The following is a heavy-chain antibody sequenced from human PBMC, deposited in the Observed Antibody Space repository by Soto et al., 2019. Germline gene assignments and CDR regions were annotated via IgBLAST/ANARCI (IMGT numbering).Heavy chain of an antibody. CDR2: INPNSGGT. Sequence: ASVKVSCKASGYTFTGYYMHWVRQAPGQGLEWMGWINPNSGGTNYAQKFQGWVTMTRDTSISTAYMELSRLRSDDTAVYYCARDHIAVAGTHAHYGMDVWGQGTTVTVSS. CDR1: GYTFTGYY. CDR3: ARDHIAVAGTHAHYGMDV. V-gene: IGHV1-2*04. J-gene: IGHJ6*02. D-gene: IGHD6-19*01.